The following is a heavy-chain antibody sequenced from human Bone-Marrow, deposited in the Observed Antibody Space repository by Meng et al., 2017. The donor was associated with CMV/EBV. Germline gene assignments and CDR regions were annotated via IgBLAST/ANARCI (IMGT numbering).Heavy chain of an antibody. J-gene: IGHJ4*02. D-gene: IGHD2-2*02. CDR1: GFTFSSYA. CDR3: AKDPPNPYCSSTSCYSGY. CDR2: IRYDGSNE. V-gene: IGHV3-30*02. Sequence: GESLKISCAASGFTFSSYAMHWVRQAPGKGLEWLTFIRYDGSNEYYADSVKGRFTISRDNSKNTLSLQMNSLRAEDTAVYYCAKDPPNPYCSSTSCYSGYWGQGTLVTVSS.